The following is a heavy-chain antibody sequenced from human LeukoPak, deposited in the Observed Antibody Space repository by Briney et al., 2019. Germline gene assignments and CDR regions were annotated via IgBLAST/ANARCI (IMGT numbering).Heavy chain of an antibody. CDR1: GYTFTSYY. D-gene: IGHD3-22*01. CDR2: INPNSGGT. Sequence: ASVKVSRKASGYTFTSYYMHWVRQAPGQGLEWKGWINPNSGGTKYAQKFQGRVTMTRDTSVSTAYMELRRMRSDDTAVYFCARAPQWGDSSGYPDAFDIWGQGTMVTISS. CDR3: ARAPQWGDSSGYPDAFDI. J-gene: IGHJ3*02. V-gene: IGHV1-2*02.